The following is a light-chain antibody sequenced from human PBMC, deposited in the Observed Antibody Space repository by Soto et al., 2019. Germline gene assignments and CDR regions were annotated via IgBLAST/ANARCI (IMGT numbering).Light chain of an antibody. CDR1: QSVRSNY. J-gene: IGKJ4*01. CDR2: GAS. V-gene: IGKV3-20*01. Sequence: EIVLTQSPGTLSLSSGERATLSCRASQSVRSNYLAWYQQKPGQAPRLLIYGASNRATGIPDRFGGSGSGTDFTLTISRLEPEDFAVYYCQKYASSPLTFGGGTKVEIK. CDR3: QKYASSPLT.